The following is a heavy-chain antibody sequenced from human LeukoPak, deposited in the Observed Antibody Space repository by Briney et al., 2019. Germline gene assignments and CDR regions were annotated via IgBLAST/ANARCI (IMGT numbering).Heavy chain of an antibody. CDR3: AKAKSYYSNYDY. D-gene: IGHD4-11*01. V-gene: IGHV3-30*02. Sequence: PGGSLRLSCAASGFTISSYGMHWVRQAPGKGLEWVAFIRYDGSNKYYADSVKGRFTISRDNSKNTLYLQVNSLRAEDTAVYYCAKAKSYYSNYDYWGQGTLVTVSS. CDR2: IRYDGSNK. CDR1: GFTISSYG. J-gene: IGHJ4*02.